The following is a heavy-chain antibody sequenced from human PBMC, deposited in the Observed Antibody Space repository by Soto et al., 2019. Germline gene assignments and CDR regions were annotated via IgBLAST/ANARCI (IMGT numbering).Heavy chain of an antibody. CDR1: GYTFTGHY. V-gene: IGHV1-2*02. J-gene: IGHJ4*02. D-gene: IGHD1-26*01. Sequence: ASVKVSCKSSGYTFTGHYIHWVRQAPEQGPEWMGEIGPESGATRYAQRFQGRVTMTRGMSITTVYMELNNLSPDDTAVYYCGRGRSGQIVVFYWGQGTPVTVSS. CDR2: IGPESGAT. CDR3: GRGRSGQIVVFY.